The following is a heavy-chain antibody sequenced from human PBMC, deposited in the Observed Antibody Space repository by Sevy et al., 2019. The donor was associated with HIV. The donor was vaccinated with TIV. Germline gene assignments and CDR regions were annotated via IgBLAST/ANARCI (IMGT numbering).Heavy chain of an antibody. V-gene: IGHV1-8*01. CDR1: GYTFTNYE. D-gene: IGHD3-3*01. CDR3: ARMRDFSRGYGMDV. CDR2: MNPSGNS. J-gene: IGHJ6*02. Sequence: ASVKVSCKASGYTFTNYEINWVRQATGQGLEWMGWMNPSGNSGYAQKFQARVTMTRDTTTNTAYMELSSLRSGDTAVYYCARMRDFSRGYGMDVWGQGTTVTVSS.